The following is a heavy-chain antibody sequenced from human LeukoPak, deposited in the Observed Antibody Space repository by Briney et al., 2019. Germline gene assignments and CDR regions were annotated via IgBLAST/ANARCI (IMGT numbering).Heavy chain of an antibody. V-gene: IGHV4-34*01. CDR3: ASASHLSVLGDY. Sequence: SETLSLTCAVYGGSFSGYYWSWIRQPPGKGLEWIGEINHSGSTNYNPSLKSRVTISVDTSKNQFSLKLSSVTAADTAVYYCASASHLSVLGDYWGQGTLVTVSS. J-gene: IGHJ4*02. D-gene: IGHD5/OR15-5a*01. CDR2: INHSGST. CDR1: GGSFSGYY.